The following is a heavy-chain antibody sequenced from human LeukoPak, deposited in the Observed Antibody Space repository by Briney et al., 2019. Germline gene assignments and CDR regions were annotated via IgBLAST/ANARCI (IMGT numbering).Heavy chain of an antibody. V-gene: IGHV3-48*01. CDR1: GFTFSSYN. Sequence: GGSLRLSCAASGFTFSSYNMNWVRQAPGRGLEWVSYIRRNSDTIYYADSVKGRFTISRDNAKNSLFLQMNSLRAEDTAVYYCASEYPRSQYFDFWGQGTLVTVSS. D-gene: IGHD3-10*01. CDR2: IRRNSDTI. J-gene: IGHJ4*02. CDR3: ASEYPRSQYFDF.